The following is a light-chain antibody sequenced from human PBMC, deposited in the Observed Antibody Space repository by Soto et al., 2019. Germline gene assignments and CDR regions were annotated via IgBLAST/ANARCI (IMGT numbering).Light chain of an antibody. CDR2: DNN. V-gene: IGLV1-51*01. CDR3: GAWERSLTPYV. Sequence: QSVLAQPPSVSAAPGQKVIISCSGSSFPIGNNYVSWYQQRSGTAGKLLFYDNNKRRSGIPDGFSGSKSGTSATLAITGLQTADEAGYYCGAWERSLTPYVLGTGTKVTGL. J-gene: IGLJ1*01. CDR1: SFPIGNNY.